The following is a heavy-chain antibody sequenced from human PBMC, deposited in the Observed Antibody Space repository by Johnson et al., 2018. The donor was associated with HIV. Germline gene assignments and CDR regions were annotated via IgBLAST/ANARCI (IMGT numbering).Heavy chain of an antibody. V-gene: IGHV3-30*04. Sequence: QVQLVESGGGVVQPGRSLRLSCAASGFTFSSYAMHWVRQAPGKGLEWVAVISYDGSNKYYADSVKGRFTISGDNSKNTLYLQMNSLRAEDTAVYYCARGDFWSGYPDAFDIWGQGTMVTVSS. CDR1: GFTFSSYA. J-gene: IGHJ3*02. CDR3: ARGDFWSGYPDAFDI. D-gene: IGHD3-3*01. CDR2: ISYDGSNK.